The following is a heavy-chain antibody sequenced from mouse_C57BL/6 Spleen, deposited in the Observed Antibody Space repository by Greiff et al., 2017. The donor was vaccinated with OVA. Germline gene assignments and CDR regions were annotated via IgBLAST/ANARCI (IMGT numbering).Heavy chain of an antibody. Sequence: DVKLVESGGGLVKPGGSLKLSCAASGFTFSSYTMSWVRQTPEQRLEWVATISGGGGKTYYPDSVKGRFTISSDTAKNTLYLQMSSLRSEDTALYYCASNYGSRYDYAMDYWGQGTSVTVSA. CDR3: ASNYGSRYDYAMDY. CDR2: ISGGGGKT. V-gene: IGHV5-9*01. J-gene: IGHJ4*01. D-gene: IGHD1-1*01. CDR1: GFTFSSYT.